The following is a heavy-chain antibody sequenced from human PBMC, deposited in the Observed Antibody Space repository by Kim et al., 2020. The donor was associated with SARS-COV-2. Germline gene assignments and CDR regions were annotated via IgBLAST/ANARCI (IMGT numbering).Heavy chain of an antibody. J-gene: IGHJ4*02. CDR3: ARGGRYCSSTSCYGDFDY. CDR2: IYNSENT. CDR1: GGSISSYY. V-gene: IGHV4-59*01. D-gene: IGHD2-2*01. Sequence: SETLSLTCTVSGGSISSYYWSWIRQPPGKGLEWIGYIYNSENTNYNPSLKSRVTISVDTSKNHLSLKLSSVTAADTAVYYCARGGRYCSSTSCYGDFDYWGQGTLVTVSS.